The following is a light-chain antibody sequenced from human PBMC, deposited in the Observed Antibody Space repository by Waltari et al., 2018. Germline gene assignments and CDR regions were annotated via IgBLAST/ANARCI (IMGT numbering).Light chain of an antibody. CDR2: DAS. J-gene: IGKJ1*01. V-gene: IGKV3-20*01. CDR3: QQYGSSPWT. Sequence: EIVLTQSPGTLSLSPGERATLSCRASQIITRNNLAWYQQIPGQAPTLLIYDASSRATGIPDRFSGSGSGTDFTLTVSRLEPADFAVYYCQQYGSSPWTFGQGTKVEIK. CDR1: QIITRNN.